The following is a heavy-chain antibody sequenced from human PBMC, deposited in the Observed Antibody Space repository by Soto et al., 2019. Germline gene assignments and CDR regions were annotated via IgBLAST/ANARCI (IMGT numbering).Heavy chain of an antibody. J-gene: IGHJ6*02. CDR1: GFTFSSYG. CDR3: ARWGGMGIAAAVLYGMDV. Sequence: EVQLVESGGGLVQPGGSLRLSCAASGFTFSSYGMSWVRQAPGKGLEWVANIKQDGSKKYYVDSVKGRFTISRDNAKNSLYLQMNSRRAEDTAVYYCARWGGMGIAAAVLYGMDVWGQGTTVTVSS. CDR2: IKQDGSKK. V-gene: IGHV3-7*03. D-gene: IGHD6-13*01.